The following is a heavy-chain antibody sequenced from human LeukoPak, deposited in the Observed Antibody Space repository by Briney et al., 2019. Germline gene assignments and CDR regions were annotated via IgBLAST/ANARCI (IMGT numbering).Heavy chain of an antibody. CDR2: INPNSGGT. V-gene: IGHV1-2*02. Sequence: ASVKVSCKASGYTFTGYYMHWVRQAPGQGLEWMGWINPNSGGTNYAQKFRGRVTMTRDTSISTAYMELSRLRSDDTAVYYCARDSDDSSGYYYNYWGQGTLVTVSS. J-gene: IGHJ4*02. D-gene: IGHD3-22*01. CDR3: ARDSDDSSGYYYNY. CDR1: GYTFTGYY.